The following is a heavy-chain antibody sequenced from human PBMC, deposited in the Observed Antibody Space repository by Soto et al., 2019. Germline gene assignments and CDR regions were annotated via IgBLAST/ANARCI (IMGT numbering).Heavy chain of an antibody. V-gene: IGHV3-30*18. CDR2: ILYDGSNK. J-gene: IGHJ4*02. CDR1: GFTFSSYG. CDR3: AKDVFDAY. D-gene: IGHD2-8*01. Sequence: QVRLVESGGGVVQPGRSLRLSCAASGFTFSSYGMHWVRQAPGKGLEWVAVILYDGSNKYYADSVKGRFTISRDNSKNTLYLQMDSLRPEDTAVYYCAKDVFDAYWGQGTLVTVSS.